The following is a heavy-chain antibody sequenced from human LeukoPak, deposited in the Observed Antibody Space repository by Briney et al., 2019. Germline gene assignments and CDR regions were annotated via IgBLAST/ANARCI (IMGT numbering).Heavy chain of an antibody. V-gene: IGHV3-23*01. J-gene: IGHJ4*02. D-gene: IGHD6-6*01. Sequence: PGGSLRLSCAASGFTFSSYAMSWVRQAPGKGLEWVSAISGSGGSTYYADSVKGRFTISRDNSKNTLYLQMNSLRAEDTAVYYCAKGRIAARPFHPITFDYWGQGTLVTVSS. CDR1: GFTFSSYA. CDR3: AKGRIAARPFHPITFDY. CDR2: ISGSGGST.